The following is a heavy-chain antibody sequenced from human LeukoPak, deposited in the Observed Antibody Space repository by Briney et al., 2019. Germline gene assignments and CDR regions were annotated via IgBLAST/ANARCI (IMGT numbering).Heavy chain of an antibody. J-gene: IGHJ6*02. Sequence: GGSLRLSCAVSGLTFSRYAMSWVRQAPGKGLEWVSVIYSGGSTYYADSVKGRFTISRDNSKNTLYLQMNSLRAEDTAVYYCARDFGYYDSSGYPYYYYGMDVRGQGTTVTVSS. CDR2: IYSGGST. D-gene: IGHD3-22*01. CDR1: GLTFSRYA. CDR3: ARDFGYYDSSGYPYYYYGMDV. V-gene: IGHV3-66*01.